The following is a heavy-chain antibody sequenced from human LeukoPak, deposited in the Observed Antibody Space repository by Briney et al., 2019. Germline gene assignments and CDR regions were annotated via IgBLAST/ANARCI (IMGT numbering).Heavy chain of an antibody. J-gene: IGHJ4*02. D-gene: IGHD3-22*01. CDR3: AREEYYYDSSGCYLGFDY. CDR1: GFTFSIYW. Sequence: PGGSLRLSCAASGFTFSIYWMSWVRQAPGKGLEWVANIKQDGSEKYYVDSVKGRFTISRDNAKNSLYLQMNSLRAEDTAVYYCAREEYYYDSSGCYLGFDYWGQGTLVTVSS. CDR2: IKQDGSEK. V-gene: IGHV3-7*01.